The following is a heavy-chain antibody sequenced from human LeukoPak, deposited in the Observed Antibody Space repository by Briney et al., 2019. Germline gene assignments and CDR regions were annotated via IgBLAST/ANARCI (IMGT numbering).Heavy chain of an antibody. CDR2: IGTAGDT. V-gene: IGHV3-13*01. CDR3: ASGTYSGYEYGAFDI. CDR1: GFTFSSYD. Sequence: QPGGCLRLSCAASGFTFSSYDMHWGRQATGKGLELVSAIGTAGDTYYPASVKGRCTISRENAKNSFYLQMNSLRAGDTAVYYCASGTYSGYEYGAFDIWGQGTMVTVSS. D-gene: IGHD5-12*01. J-gene: IGHJ3*02.